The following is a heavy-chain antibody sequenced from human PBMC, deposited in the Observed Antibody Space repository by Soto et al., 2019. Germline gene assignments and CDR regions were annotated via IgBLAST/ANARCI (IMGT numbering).Heavy chain of an antibody. CDR1: GFTFSSYA. CDR2: ISYDGSNK. D-gene: IGHD6-19*01. CDR3: ARSAGIAVAGTIGY. J-gene: IGHJ4*02. V-gene: IGHV3-30-3*01. Sequence: QVQLVESGGGVVQPGRSLRLSCAASGFTFSSYAMHWVRQAPGKGLEWVAVISYDGSNKYYADSVKGRFTISRDNSKNTLYLQMNSLRAEDTAVYYCARSAGIAVAGTIGYWGQGTLVTVSS.